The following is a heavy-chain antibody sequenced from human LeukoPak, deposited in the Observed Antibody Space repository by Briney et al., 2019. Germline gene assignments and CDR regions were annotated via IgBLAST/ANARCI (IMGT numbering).Heavy chain of an antibody. D-gene: IGHD3-22*01. J-gene: IGHJ4*02. V-gene: IGHV1-69*01. CDR3: ARSAYYYDSSGYPYFDY. Sequence: SVKVSCKASGGTFSSYAISWVRQAQGQGLEWMGGIIPIFGTANYAQKFQGRVTITADESTSTAYMELSSLRSEDTAVYYCARSAYYYDSSGYPYFDYWGQGTLVTVSS. CDR1: GGTFSSYA. CDR2: IIPIFGTA.